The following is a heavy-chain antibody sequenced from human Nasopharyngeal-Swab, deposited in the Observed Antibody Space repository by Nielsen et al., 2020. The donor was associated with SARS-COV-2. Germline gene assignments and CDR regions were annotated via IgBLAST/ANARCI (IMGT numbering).Heavy chain of an antibody. Sequence: SETLSLTCAVYGGSFNNYYWTWIRQPPGKGLEWIGEINHRGSTNCNPSLKSRVTISVDTSKNQFSLKLSSVTAADTAVYYCARVLVAAVSYFDYWGQGTLVTVSS. J-gene: IGHJ4*02. V-gene: IGHV4-34*01. D-gene: IGHD2-15*01. CDR2: INHRGST. CDR1: GGSFNNYY. CDR3: ARVLVAAVSYFDY.